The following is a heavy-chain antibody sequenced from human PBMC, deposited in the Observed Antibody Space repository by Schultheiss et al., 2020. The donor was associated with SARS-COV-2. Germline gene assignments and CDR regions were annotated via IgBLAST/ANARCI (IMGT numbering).Heavy chain of an antibody. D-gene: IGHD3-3*01. J-gene: IGHJ4*02. CDR3: ARDPRQYYDFWSGYTEYYFDY. Sequence: GGSLRLSCAASGFTFSSYAMHWVRQAPGKGLEWVAVIWYDGSNKYYADSVKGRFTISRDNSKNTLYLQMNSLRAEDTAVYYCARDPRQYYDFWSGYTEYYFDYWGQGTLVTVSS. CDR1: GFTFSSYA. CDR2: IWYDGSNK. V-gene: IGHV3-30*07.